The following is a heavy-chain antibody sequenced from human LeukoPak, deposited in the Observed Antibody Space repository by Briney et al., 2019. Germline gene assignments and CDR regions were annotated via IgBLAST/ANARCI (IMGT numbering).Heavy chain of an antibody. D-gene: IGHD6-6*01. Sequence: GGSLRLSCAASGFTVSSSYMSWVRQAPGKGLEWVSIIYSGDNTYYADSMKGRFTISRDNSKNTLYLQMNSLRAEDTAVYYCATYSSSSDYFDYWGQGTLAIVSS. CDR3: ATYSSSSDYFDY. CDR2: IYSGDNT. J-gene: IGHJ4*02. V-gene: IGHV3-53*01. CDR1: GFTVSSSY.